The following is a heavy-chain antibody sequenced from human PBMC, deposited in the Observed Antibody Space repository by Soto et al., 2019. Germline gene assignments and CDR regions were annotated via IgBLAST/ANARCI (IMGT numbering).Heavy chain of an antibody. J-gene: IGHJ6*02. V-gene: IGHV5-10-1*01. CDR2: IDPSDSYT. CDR3: ARLRLWDFWSGPTYYYYGMDV. D-gene: IGHD3-3*01. Sequence: PGESLKISCKGSGYSFTSYWISWVRQMPGKGLEWMGRIDPSDSYTNYSPSFQGHVTISADKSISTAYLQWSSLKASDTAMYYCARLRLWDFWSGPTYYYYGMDVWGQGTTVTVSS. CDR1: GYSFTSYW.